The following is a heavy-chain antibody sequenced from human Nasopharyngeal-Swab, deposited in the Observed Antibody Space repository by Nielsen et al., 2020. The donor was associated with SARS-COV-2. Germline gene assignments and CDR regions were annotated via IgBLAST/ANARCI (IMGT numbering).Heavy chain of an antibody. J-gene: IGHJ5*02. Sequence: GESLKISCKASGYSFTSYWIGWVRQMPGKGLEWMWIIFPGDSGTRYSPSFQGQVTISADKSISTAYLQWSTLKASDTAIYYCARAVGIATQNWFDPWGQGTLVTVSS. D-gene: IGHD6-6*01. CDR2: IFPGDSGT. CDR1: GYSFTSYW. V-gene: IGHV5-51*01. CDR3: ARAVGIATQNWFDP.